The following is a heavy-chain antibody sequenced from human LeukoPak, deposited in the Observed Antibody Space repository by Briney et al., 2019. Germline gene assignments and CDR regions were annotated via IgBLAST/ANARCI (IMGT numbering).Heavy chain of an antibody. V-gene: IGHV4-34*01. CDR1: GGSFSGYY. CDR3: ARGKWIQLWLLDY. J-gene: IGHJ4*02. CDR2: INHSGTT. Sequence: SDTLSLTCAVYGGSFSGYYWSWIRQPPGKGLEWIGEINHSGTTNYNPSLKSQVTISLDTSKNQFSLKLSSVTAADTAVYYCARGKWIQLWLLDYWGQGALVTVSS. D-gene: IGHD5-18*01.